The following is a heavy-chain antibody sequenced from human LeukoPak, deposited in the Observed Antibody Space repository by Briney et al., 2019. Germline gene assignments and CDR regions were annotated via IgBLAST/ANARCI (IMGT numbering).Heavy chain of an antibody. V-gene: IGHV3-53*01. Sequence: GGSLRLSCAASGLAVSSNYMSWVRQAPGKGLEWVSVIYSGGSTYYADSVKGRFTISRDNSKNTLYLQMNSLRAEDTAVYYCASANFWSGYSFDYWGQGTLVTVSS. D-gene: IGHD3-3*01. CDR2: IYSGGST. CDR3: ASANFWSGYSFDY. J-gene: IGHJ4*02. CDR1: GLAVSSNY.